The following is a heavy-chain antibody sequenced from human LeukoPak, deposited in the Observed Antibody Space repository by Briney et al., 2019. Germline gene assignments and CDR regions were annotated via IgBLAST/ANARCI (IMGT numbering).Heavy chain of an antibody. CDR1: GYTFTDYH. Sequence: ASVKVSCKASGYTFTDYHMHWVRQAPGQGLEWMGCIDLYTGGAHYAQKFQDWLSMTRDTSINTAYMELSSLRSDDAAVYYCARGAGITGTRRYFDYWGQGALVTVSS. D-gene: IGHD1-20*01. J-gene: IGHJ4*02. CDR3: ARGAGITGTRRYFDY. CDR2: IDLYTGGA. V-gene: IGHV1-2*04.